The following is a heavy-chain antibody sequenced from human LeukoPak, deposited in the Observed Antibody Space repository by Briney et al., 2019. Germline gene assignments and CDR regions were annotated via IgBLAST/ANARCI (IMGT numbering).Heavy chain of an antibody. J-gene: IGHJ4*02. CDR3: ARRAGAYTHPYDY. Sequence: GGSLRLSCTVSGLTVSSNSMSWVRQAPGKGLEWVSFIYSAGSTHYSGSVKGRFTISIDNSKNTLYLQMNSLRAEDTAVYYCARRAGAYTHPYDYWGQGTLVTVS. CDR1: GLTVSSNS. CDR2: IYSAGST. V-gene: IGHV3-53*01. D-gene: IGHD3-16*01.